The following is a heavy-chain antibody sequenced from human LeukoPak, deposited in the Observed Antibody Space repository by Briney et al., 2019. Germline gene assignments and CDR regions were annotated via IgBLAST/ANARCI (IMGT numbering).Heavy chain of an antibody. Sequence: GGSLRLSCAASGFIFSNYGMHWVRQAPGKGLEWVAIIWYDGSNKYYADSVKGRFTISRDNSQNTLYLQMNSPRAEDTAVYYCARARGIYPYYFDYWGQGTLVTVSS. J-gene: IGHJ4*02. CDR1: GFIFSNYG. D-gene: IGHD3-16*01. CDR2: IWYDGSNK. V-gene: IGHV3-33*01. CDR3: ARARGIYPYYFDY.